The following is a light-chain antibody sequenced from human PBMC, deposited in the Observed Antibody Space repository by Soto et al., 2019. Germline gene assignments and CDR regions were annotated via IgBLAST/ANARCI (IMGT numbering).Light chain of an antibody. Sequence: QSVLTQPPSVSGAPGQRVTISCTGSSSNIGAGYDVHWYQQLPGTAPKLLIYGNSNRPSGVPDRFSGSKSGTSASLAITGLHAEDEADYYRQSYDSSLSGWVFGGGTKLPVL. CDR2: GNS. CDR1: SSNIGAGYD. CDR3: QSYDSSLSGWV. J-gene: IGLJ3*02. V-gene: IGLV1-40*01.